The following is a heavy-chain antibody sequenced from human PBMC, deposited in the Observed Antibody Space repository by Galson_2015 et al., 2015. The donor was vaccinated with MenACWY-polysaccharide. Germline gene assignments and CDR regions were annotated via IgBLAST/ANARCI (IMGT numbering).Heavy chain of an antibody. Sequence: CAISGDSVSSNSVAWNWIRQSPLRGLEWLGRTYYRSKWYTDYAESLKSRITITADTSKNQFSLQMSSLRVDDTAVYYCARWGYYYGLDAWGQGTTVTVSS. CDR2: TYYRSKWYT. CDR3: ARWGYYYGLDA. J-gene: IGHJ6*02. V-gene: IGHV6-1*01. CDR1: GDSVSSNSVA. D-gene: IGHD4-23*01.